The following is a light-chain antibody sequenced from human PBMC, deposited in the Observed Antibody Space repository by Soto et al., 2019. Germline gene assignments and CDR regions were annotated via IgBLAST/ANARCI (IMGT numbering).Light chain of an antibody. V-gene: IGLV2-14*01. J-gene: IGLJ2*01. Sequence: QSVLTQPASVSGSPGQSITISCTGTASDVGGYNSVSWYQQLPGKAPKLMIYDVSNRPSGVSSRFSGSKSGSTASLTISGLQAEDEADYYCSSYSGSTTLGVVLGGGTKLTVL. CDR1: ASDVGGYNS. CDR3: SSYSGSTTLGVV. CDR2: DVS.